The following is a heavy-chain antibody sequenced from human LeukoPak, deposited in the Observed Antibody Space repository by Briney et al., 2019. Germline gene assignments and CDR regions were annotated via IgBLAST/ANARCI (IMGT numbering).Heavy chain of an antibody. CDR1: GDSITSYY. CDR3: ARGRGGGGTSNNWFDP. CDR2: IYYTGNT. Sequence: PSETLSLTCTVSGDSITSYYWSWIRQPPGKGLEYIGYIYYTGNTNYNPSLKSRVTISVDTSKNQFSLKLSAVTAADTAVYYCARGRGGGGTSNNWFDPWGQGTHVIVSS. J-gene: IGHJ5*02. V-gene: IGHV4-59*01. D-gene: IGHD2-15*01.